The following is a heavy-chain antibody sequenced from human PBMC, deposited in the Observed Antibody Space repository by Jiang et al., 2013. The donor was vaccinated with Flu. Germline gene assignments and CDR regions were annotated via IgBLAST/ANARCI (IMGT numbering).Heavy chain of an antibody. CDR1: GGTFSSYA. D-gene: IGHD4-17*01. CDR2: IIPIFGIA. CDR3: ALNQHLTTVTTTNWFDP. Sequence: AEVKKPGSSVKVSCKASGGTFSSYAISWVRQAPGQGLEWMGGIIPIFGIANYAQKFQGRVTITADESTSTAYMELSSLRSEDTAVYYCALNQHLTTVTTTNWFDPWGQGTLVTVSS. V-gene: IGHV1-69*01. J-gene: IGHJ5*02.